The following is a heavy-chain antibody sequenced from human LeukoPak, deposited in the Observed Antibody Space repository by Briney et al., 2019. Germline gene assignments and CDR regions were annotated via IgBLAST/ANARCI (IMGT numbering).Heavy chain of an antibody. J-gene: IGHJ4*02. CDR2: IDPSDSYT. Sequence: GESLKISCKGSGYSFTSYWINWVRQMPGKGREWMGRIDPSDSYTNYSPSFQGHVTISTDKSISTAYLQWSSLQASDTAMYYCASAAAAGPGGFDYWGQGTLVTVSS. V-gene: IGHV5-10-1*01. CDR3: ASAAAAGPGGFDY. D-gene: IGHD6-13*01. CDR1: GYSFTSYW.